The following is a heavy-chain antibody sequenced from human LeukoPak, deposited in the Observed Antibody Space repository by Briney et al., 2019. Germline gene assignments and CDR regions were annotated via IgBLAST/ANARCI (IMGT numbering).Heavy chain of an antibody. J-gene: IGHJ5*02. CDR3: ARGGGGYFHRFDP. V-gene: IGHV4-31*03. CDR2: IYYSGST. D-gene: IGHD2-21*02. Sequence: SQTLSLTCTVSGGSISSGGYYWSWIRQHPGKGLEWIGYIYYSGSTYYNPSLKSRVTISVDTSKNQFSLKLSSVTAADTAVYYCARGGGGYFHRFDPWGQGTLVTVSS. CDR1: GGSISSGGYY.